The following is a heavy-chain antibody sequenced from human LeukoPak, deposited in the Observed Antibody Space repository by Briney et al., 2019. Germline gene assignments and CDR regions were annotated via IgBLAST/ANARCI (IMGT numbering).Heavy chain of an antibody. CDR3: AKDDEVGITIFGVVTETPDYYGMDV. CDR2: MSYDGSNK. V-gene: IGHV3-30*18. CDR1: GFTFSSYG. J-gene: IGHJ6*02. Sequence: GGSLRLSCAASGFTFSSYGMHWVSQAPGKGLEWVAVMSYDGSNKYYADSVKGRFTISRDNSKNTLYLQMNSLRAEDTAVYYCAKDDEVGITIFGVVTETPDYYGMDVWGQGTTVTVSS. D-gene: IGHD3-3*01.